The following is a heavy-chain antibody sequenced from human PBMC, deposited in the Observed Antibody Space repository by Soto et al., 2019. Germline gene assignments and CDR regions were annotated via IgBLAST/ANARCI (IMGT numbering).Heavy chain of an antibody. V-gene: IGHV4-39*01. D-gene: IGHD3-10*01. CDR1: GGSISSSSYY. CDR2: IYYSGST. Sequence: PSETLSLTCTVSGGSISSSSYYWGWIRQPPGKGLEWIGSIYYSGSTYYNPSLKSRVTISVDTSKNQFSLKLSSVTAADTAVYYCARRYGGAFDIWGQGTMVTVPS. CDR3: ARRYGGAFDI. J-gene: IGHJ3*02.